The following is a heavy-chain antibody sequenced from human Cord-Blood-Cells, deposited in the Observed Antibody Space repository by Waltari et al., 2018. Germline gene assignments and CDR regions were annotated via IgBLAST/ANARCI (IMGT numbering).Heavy chain of an antibody. CDR2: INHSGTT. J-gene: IGHJ2*01. CDR3: ARRDCSSTSCYWYFDL. Sequence: QVQLQQWGAGLLKPSETLSLTCAVYGGSFSGYYWSWSRQPPGKGLEWIGEINHSGTTNYNPSLKSRVTISVDTSKNQFSLKLSSVTAADTAVYYCARRDCSSTSCYWYFDLWGRGTLVTVSS. CDR1: GGSFSGYY. D-gene: IGHD2-2*01. V-gene: IGHV4-34*01.